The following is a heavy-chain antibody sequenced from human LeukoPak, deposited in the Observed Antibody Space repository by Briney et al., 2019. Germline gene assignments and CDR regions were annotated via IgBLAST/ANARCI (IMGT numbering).Heavy chain of an antibody. CDR2: IKQDGSEK. J-gene: IGHJ6*02. D-gene: IGHD2-15*01. CDR1: VFTFSSYW. CDR3: ARGGCSGGSCYPYYYYYYGMDV. V-gene: IGHV3-7*01. Sequence: GGSLRLSCAASVFTFSSYWVSWVPQAPGKGLEWVANIKQDGSEKYYVDSAKGRFTISRDNAKNSLYLQMNSLRAEDTAGYYCARGGCSGGSCYPYYYYYYGMDVWGQGTTVTVSS.